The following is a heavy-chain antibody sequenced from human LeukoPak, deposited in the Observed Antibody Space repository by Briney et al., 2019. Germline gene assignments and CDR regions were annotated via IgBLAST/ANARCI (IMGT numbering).Heavy chain of an antibody. CDR2: ITYDGRDT. J-gene: IGHJ4*02. D-gene: IGHD5-12*01. CDR3: AKAVGQEGRGQSYLDY. V-gene: IGHV3-43*01. CDR1: GFVFEDYT. Sequence: GGSPRLSCAGSGFVFEDYTMSWGRQRPGKGLEWVSLITYDGRDTKYADSVKGRFTTSRDNNKNSLFLQLSSLTHEDTALYYCAKAVGQEGRGQSYLDYWGQGTSVTVSS.